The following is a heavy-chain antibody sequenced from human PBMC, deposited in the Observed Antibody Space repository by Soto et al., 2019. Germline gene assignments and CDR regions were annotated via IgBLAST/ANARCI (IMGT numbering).Heavy chain of an antibody. Sequence: QVQLVESGGGVVQPGRSLRLSCAASGFIFNRYGMHWVRQAPGKGLEWVAVISYDGNNKYYADSVKGRFTISRDNSKNTLYLQMNSLRTEDTAVYYCAKAVDITVRGVPPSDYWGQGTLVTVSS. V-gene: IGHV3-30*18. J-gene: IGHJ4*02. D-gene: IGHD3-10*01. CDR1: GFIFNRYG. CDR2: ISYDGNNK. CDR3: AKAVDITVRGVPPSDY.